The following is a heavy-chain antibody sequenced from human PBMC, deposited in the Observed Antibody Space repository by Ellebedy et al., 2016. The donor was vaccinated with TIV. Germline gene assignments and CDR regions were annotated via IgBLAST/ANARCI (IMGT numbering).Heavy chain of an antibody. Sequence: GESLKISCAASGFTFSSYNMNWVRQAPGKGLEWVSSISGSGGNIYYADSVKGRFTISRDNSNNTLYLQMNSLRAEDTAVYYCAGGISVAGTSLGFWGQGTLVTVSS. D-gene: IGHD6-19*01. CDR3: AGGISVAGTSLGF. CDR1: GFTFSSYN. J-gene: IGHJ4*02. V-gene: IGHV3-23*01. CDR2: ISGSGGNI.